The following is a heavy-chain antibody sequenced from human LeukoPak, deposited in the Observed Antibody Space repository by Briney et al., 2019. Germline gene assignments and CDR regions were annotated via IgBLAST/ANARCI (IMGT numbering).Heavy chain of an antibody. J-gene: IGHJ6*03. CDR3: ARDQWELTLGINYYYYMDV. CDR2: INWNGGST. Sequence: AGGSLRLSCAASGFTFSSYGMSWVRQAPGKGLEWVSGINWNGGSTGYADSVKGRFTISRDNAKNSLYLQMNSLRAEDTALYYCARDQWELTLGINYYYYMDVWGKGTTVTVSS. V-gene: IGHV3-20*04. D-gene: IGHD1-26*01. CDR1: GFTFSSYG.